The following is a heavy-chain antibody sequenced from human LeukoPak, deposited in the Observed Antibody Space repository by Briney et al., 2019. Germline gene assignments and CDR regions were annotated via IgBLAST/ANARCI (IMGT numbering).Heavy chain of an antibody. Sequence: GGSLRLSCAASGFTFRNAWMSWVRQPPGKGLEWVGRMKSKTGGGTTDYAAPVKGRFTSSRDDSKNMLYLQMNSLKTEDTAVYYCTTDEDSSYYWGQATLVTVS. CDR2: MKSKTGGGTT. J-gene: IGHJ4*02. CDR1: GFTFRNAW. CDR3: TTDEDSSYY. D-gene: IGHD6-6*01. V-gene: IGHV3-15*01.